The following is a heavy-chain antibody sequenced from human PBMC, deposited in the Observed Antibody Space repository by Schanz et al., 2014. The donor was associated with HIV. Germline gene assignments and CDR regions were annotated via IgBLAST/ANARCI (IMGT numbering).Heavy chain of an antibody. Sequence: QVQLVESGGGVVQPGRSLRLSCAASGFTFSSYGMHWVRQAPGKGLEWVAVISYDGSNKYYADSVKGRFTISRDNSKNTLYLQMNSLRAEDTAVFYCAKDLGGYSRRFMGYGMDVWGQGTTVTVSS. J-gene: IGHJ6*02. D-gene: IGHD6-13*01. CDR3: AKDLGGYSRRFMGYGMDV. CDR2: ISYDGSNK. CDR1: GFTFSSYG. V-gene: IGHV3-30*18.